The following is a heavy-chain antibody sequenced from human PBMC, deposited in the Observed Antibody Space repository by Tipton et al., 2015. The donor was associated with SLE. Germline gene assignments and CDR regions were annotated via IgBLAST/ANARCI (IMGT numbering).Heavy chain of an antibody. CDR3: ARDRIAVSLRGAFDI. D-gene: IGHD6-19*01. CDR1: GGSFSGYY. Sequence: GLVKPSETLSLTCAVYGGSFSGYYWSWIRQPPGKRLEWIGEINHSGSTYYNPSLKSRVTISVDTSKNQFSLKLSSVTAADTAVYYCARDRIAVSLRGAFDIWGQGTMVTVSS. V-gene: IGHV4-34*01. CDR2: INHSGST. J-gene: IGHJ3*02.